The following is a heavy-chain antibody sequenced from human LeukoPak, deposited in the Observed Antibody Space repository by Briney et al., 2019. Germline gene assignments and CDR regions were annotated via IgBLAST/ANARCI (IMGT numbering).Heavy chain of an antibody. CDR2: ISGSGGST. Sequence: GSLRLSCAASGFTFSSYAMSWVRQAPGKGLEWVSAISGSGGSTYYADSVKGRFTISRDNSKNTLYLQMNSLRAEDTAVYYCAEPEGGYYDIRPDWGQGTLVTVSS. CDR1: GFTFSSYA. CDR3: AEPEGGYYDIRPD. V-gene: IGHV3-23*01. J-gene: IGHJ4*02. D-gene: IGHD3-22*01.